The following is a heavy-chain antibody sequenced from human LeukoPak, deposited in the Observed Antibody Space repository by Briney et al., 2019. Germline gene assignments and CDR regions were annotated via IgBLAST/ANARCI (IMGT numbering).Heavy chain of an antibody. J-gene: IGHJ4*02. D-gene: IGHD1-1*01. Sequence: ASVKVSCKASGYSLTSYFMHWVRQAPEQGLEWMGVINPSGDGTSYTQKFQGRVTMTRDMSTSTGFMELTSLRSEDTAVYFCTREPPSTGYFDYWGQGTLVTVSS. V-gene: IGHV1-46*01. CDR2: INPSGDGT. CDR1: GYSLTSYF. CDR3: TREPPSTGYFDY.